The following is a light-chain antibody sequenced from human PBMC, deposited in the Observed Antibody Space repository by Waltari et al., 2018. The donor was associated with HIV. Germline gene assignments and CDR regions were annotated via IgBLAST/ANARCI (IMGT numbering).Light chain of an antibody. Sequence: DIVLTQPPAPLFVPPGERATLSCRASQSVSSNLAWYQQKPGQAPMLLIYGASTRATGIPARFSGSGSGTEFTLTISSLQSEDFAVYYCQQYNNWITFGQGTRLEIK. J-gene: IGKJ5*01. CDR3: QQYNNWIT. CDR1: QSVSSN. CDR2: GAS. V-gene: IGKV3-15*01.